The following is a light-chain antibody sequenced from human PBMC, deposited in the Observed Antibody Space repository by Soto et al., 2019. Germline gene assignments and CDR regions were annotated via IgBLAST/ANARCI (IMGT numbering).Light chain of an antibody. V-gene: IGKV1-8*01. CDR3: QHSTTWT. CDR1: QGISSY. CDR2: AAS. Sequence: AIRMTQSPSSLSASTGDRVTITCRASQGISSYLACYQQKPGKAPKLLIYAASTLQSGVPSRFSGSGSGTDFPLTISSLQPEDFATYSCQHSTTWTFGQGTKVDIK. J-gene: IGKJ1*01.